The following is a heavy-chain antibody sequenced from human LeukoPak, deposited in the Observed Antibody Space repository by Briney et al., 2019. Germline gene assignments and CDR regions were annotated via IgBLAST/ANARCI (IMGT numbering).Heavy chain of an antibody. V-gene: IGHV3-23*01. J-gene: IGHJ4*02. CDR3: AKVGYSSGWYGEYYFDY. CDR2: ISGSGGST. Sequence: GGSLRLSCAASGFTFSSYAMSWVRQAPGKGLEWVSAISGSGGSTYYEDSVKGRFTISRDNSKNTLYLQMNSLRAEDTAVYYCAKVGYSSGWYGEYYFDYWGQGTLVTVSS. D-gene: IGHD6-19*01. CDR1: GFTFSSYA.